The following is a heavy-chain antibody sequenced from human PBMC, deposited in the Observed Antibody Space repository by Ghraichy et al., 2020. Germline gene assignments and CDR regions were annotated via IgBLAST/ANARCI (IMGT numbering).Heavy chain of an antibody. V-gene: IGHV3-23*01. CDR2: ISGGGGST. CDR3: AKDPGYYGSGSYYPKYYYYYGMDV. Sequence: GGSLRLSCAASGFTFSSYAMSWVRQAPGKGLEWVSAISGGGGSTYYADSVKGRFTISRDNSKNTLYLQMNSLRAEDTAVYYCAKDPGYYGSGSYYPKYYYYYGMDVWGQGTTVTVSS. J-gene: IGHJ6*02. D-gene: IGHD3-10*01. CDR1: GFTFSSYA.